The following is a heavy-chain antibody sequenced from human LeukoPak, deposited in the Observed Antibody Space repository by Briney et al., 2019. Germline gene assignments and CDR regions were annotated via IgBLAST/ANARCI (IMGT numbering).Heavy chain of an antibody. V-gene: IGHV1-2*02. J-gene: IGHJ1*01. CDR2: INPNSGGT. Sequence: ASVKVPCKASGYTFTGYYMHWVRQAPGQALEWMGWINPNSGGTNYAQKFQGRVTMTRDMSTSTVYMELSSLRSEDTAVYYCARGMSSGFSWNFQHWGQGTLVTVSS. CDR3: ARGMSSGFSWNFQH. D-gene: IGHD6-19*01. CDR1: GYTFTGYY.